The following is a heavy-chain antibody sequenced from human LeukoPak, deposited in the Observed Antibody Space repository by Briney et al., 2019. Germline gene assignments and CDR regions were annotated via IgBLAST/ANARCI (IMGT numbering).Heavy chain of an antibody. D-gene: IGHD1-26*01. CDR3: AKGGLLPKRYYFDY. CDR1: GFTFSSYA. Sequence: GSLGLSCAASGFTFSSYAMGWVRQAPGEGLEWVSAISGSGGSTYYADSVKGRFTISRDNSKNTLYLQMNSLRAEDTAVYYCAKGGLLPKRYYFDYWGQGTLVTVSS. V-gene: IGHV3-23*01. CDR2: ISGSGGST. J-gene: IGHJ4*02.